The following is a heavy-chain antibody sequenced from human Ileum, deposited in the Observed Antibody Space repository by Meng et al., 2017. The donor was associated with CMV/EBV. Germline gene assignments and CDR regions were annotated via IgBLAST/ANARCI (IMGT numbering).Heavy chain of an antibody. CDR1: GFTFGDYA. J-gene: IGHJ4*02. D-gene: IGHD6-13*01. V-gene: IGHV3-49*04. CDR3: AKEGASTSSSWYLVS. Sequence: GESLKISCTASGFTFGDYAMSWVRQAPGKGLEWVGFIRSKAYGGTTEYAASVKGRFTISRDDSKSIAYLQMNSLKTEDTAVYYCAKEGASTSSSWYLVSWGQGTLVTVSS. CDR2: IRSKAYGGTT.